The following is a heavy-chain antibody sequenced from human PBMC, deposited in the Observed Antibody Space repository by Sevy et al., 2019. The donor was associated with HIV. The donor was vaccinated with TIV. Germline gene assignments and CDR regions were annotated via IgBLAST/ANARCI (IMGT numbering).Heavy chain of an antibody. CDR3: EAITTAGRDY. Sequence: GGSLRLSCAASGFIFSSYVMSWVRQAPGKGLEWVSSISGSGGYTYYADSVKGRFTISRDNSNNMLYLQMNSLRAEDTAIYHCEAITTAGRDYWGQGTLVTVSS. CDR1: GFIFSSYV. V-gene: IGHV3-23*01. D-gene: IGHD1-1*01. CDR2: ISGSGGYT. J-gene: IGHJ4*02.